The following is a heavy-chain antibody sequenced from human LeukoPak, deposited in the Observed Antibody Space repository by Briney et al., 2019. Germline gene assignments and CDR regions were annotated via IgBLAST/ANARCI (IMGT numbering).Heavy chain of an antibody. CDR1: GFTFSSYA. CDR2: IYYSGST. CDR3: ARRPRLVASSFPYGFDI. V-gene: IGHV4-59*08. Sequence: GSLRLSCAASGFTFSSYAMSWIRQPPGKGLEWIGYIYYSGSTNYNPSLKSRVTISVDTSKNQFSLKLSSVTAADMAVYYCARRPRLVASSFPYGFDIWGQGTMVTVSS. J-gene: IGHJ3*02. D-gene: IGHD2-15*01.